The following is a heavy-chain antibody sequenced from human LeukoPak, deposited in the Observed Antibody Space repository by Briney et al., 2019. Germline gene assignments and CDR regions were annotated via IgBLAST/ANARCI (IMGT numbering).Heavy chain of an antibody. CDR1: GVSISSYY. Sequence: SETLSLTCSVSGVSISSYYWSWVRQTAGKGLEWMGRIYISGTTNYNPSLNSRVTMSIDTSKNQFSLKLTSVTAADTGVYYCARTGGYDYHIDHWGQGTQVTVSS. CDR3: ARTGGYDYHIDH. CDR2: IYISGTT. V-gene: IGHV4-4*07. D-gene: IGHD5-12*01. J-gene: IGHJ4*02.